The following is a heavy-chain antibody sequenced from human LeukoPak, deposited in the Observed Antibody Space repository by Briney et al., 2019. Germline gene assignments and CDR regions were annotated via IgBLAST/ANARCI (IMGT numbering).Heavy chain of an antibody. J-gene: IGHJ4*02. CDR3: ARDRRSNQLLRFYFDY. D-gene: IGHD2-2*01. V-gene: IGHV1-2*02. CDR2: INPNSGGT. CDR1: GYTFTDFY. Sequence: GASVKVSCKVSGYTFTDFYMLWVRQAPGQGLEWMGWINPNSGGTNYAQKFQGRVTMTRDTSISTAYMELSRLRSDDTAVYYCARDRRSNQLLRFYFDYWGQGTLVTVSS.